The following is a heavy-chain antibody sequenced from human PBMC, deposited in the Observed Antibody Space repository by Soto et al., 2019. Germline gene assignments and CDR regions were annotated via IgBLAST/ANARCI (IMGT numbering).Heavy chain of an antibody. J-gene: IGHJ4*02. CDR1: GGSFSGYY. CDR3: ARGKGVLRYFDWLPRAFDY. Sequence: SETLSLTCAVYGGSFSGYYCSWMRQPPGKGLEWIGEINHSGSTNYNPSLKSRVTISVDTSKNQFSLKLSSVTAADTAVYYCARGKGVLRYFDWLPRAFDYWGQGTLVTVSS. CDR2: INHSGST. D-gene: IGHD3-9*01. V-gene: IGHV4-34*01.